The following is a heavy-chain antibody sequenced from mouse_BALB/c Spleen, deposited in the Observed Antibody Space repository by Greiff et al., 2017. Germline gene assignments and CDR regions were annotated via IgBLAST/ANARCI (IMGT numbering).Heavy chain of an antibody. D-gene: IGHD4-1*01. CDR2: ISSGSSTI. J-gene: IGHJ4*01. CDR3: ARPHWDDYAMDY. Sequence: EVHLVESGGGLVQPGGSRKLSCAASGFTFSSFGMHWVRQAPEKGLEWVAYISSGSSTIYYADTVKGRFTISRDNPKNTLFLQMTSLRSEDTAMYYCARPHWDDYAMDYWGQGTSVTVSS. CDR1: GFTFSSFG. V-gene: IGHV5-17*02.